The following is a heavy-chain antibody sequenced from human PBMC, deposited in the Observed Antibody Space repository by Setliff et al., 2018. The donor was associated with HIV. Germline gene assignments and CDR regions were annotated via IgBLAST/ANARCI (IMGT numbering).Heavy chain of an antibody. V-gene: IGHV4-39*01. Sequence: SETLSLTCTVYGGFIKNSNYYWGWIRQPPGKGLEWIGNIHYSGSTYYNPSLKSRVTISVDTSRNQFSLKLTSVTAADTAVYYCARRPIKGYGPFDSWGPGTLVTV. D-gene: IGHD2-15*01. CDR2: IHYSGST. CDR1: GGFIKNSNYY. J-gene: IGHJ4*02. CDR3: ARRPIKGYGPFDS.